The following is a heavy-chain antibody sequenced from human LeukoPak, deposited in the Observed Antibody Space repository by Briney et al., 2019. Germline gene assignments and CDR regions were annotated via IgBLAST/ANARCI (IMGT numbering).Heavy chain of an antibody. J-gene: IGHJ2*01. CDR3: ARGGRRLVAAQFDL. CDR1: GGSFSGYY. D-gene: IGHD2-15*01. V-gene: IGHV4-34*01. Sequence: PSETLSLTCAVYGGSFSGYYWSWIRQPPGKGLEWIGEINHSGSTNYNPSLKSRVTISVDTSKNQFSLKLSSVTAADTAVYYCARGGRRLVAAQFDLWGRGTLVTVSS. CDR2: INHSGST.